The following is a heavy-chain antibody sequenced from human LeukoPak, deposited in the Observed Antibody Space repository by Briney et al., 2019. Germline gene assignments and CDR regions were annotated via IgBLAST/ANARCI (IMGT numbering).Heavy chain of an antibody. D-gene: IGHD1-26*01. CDR3: ARDLSFGSLDF. V-gene: IGHV3-33*01. J-gene: IGHJ4*02. CDR1: GFILSTHG. Sequence: PGGSLRLSCAASGFILSTHGMHWVRQAPGKGLEWVAGMWYDGSREDYADSVKGPFTISRDMSKNTLNLQMNSLRVEDTAMFYCARDLSFGSLDFRGQGTLVTVSS. CDR2: MWYDGSRE.